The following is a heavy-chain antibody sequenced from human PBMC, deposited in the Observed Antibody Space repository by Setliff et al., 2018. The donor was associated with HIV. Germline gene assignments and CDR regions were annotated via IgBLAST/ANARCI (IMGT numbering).Heavy chain of an antibody. CDR2: IIPIFGTA. D-gene: IGHD2-2*01. J-gene: IGHJ6*02. V-gene: IGHV1-69*05. CDR1: GGTFSSYV. Sequence: SVKVSCKASGGTFSSYVLNWVRQAPGQGLEWMGGIIPIFGTASHAQKFQGRVTITTDESTSTAYMELSSLRFEDTAMYYCASAYCSSTGCYVRWGNGMDVWGQGTTVTVSS. CDR3: ASAYCSSTGCYVRWGNGMDV.